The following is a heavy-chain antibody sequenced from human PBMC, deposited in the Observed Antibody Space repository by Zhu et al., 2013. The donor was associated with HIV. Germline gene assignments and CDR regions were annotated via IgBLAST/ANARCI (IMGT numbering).Heavy chain of an antibody. J-gene: IGHJ6*03. CDR1: GFTFDDYA. CDR2: ISWNSGSI. CDR3: AKLLLEAGYYYYSMDV. V-gene: IGHV3-9*01. D-gene: IGHD1-26*01. Sequence: EVQLVESGGGLVQPGRSLRLSCAASGFTFDDYAMHWVRQAPGKGLEWVSGISWNSGSIGYADSVKGRFTISRDNAKNSLYLQMNSLRAEDTAVYFCAKLLLEAGYYYYSMDVWGKGTTGHRLL.